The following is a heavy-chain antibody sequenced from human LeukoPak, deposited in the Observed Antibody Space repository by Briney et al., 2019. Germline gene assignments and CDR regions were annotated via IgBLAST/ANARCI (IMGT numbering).Heavy chain of an antibody. Sequence: RTSETLSLTYTVSGGSIRSSSYYWGCIRQPPGKGLEWIGSIYYSGSTYYNPSLKSRVTISVDTSKNRFSLKLSSVTAADTAVYYCARHLIPASRWLGWFDPWGQGTLVTVSS. CDR3: ARHLIPASRWLGWFDP. D-gene: IGHD6-19*01. J-gene: IGHJ5*02. CDR2: IYYSGST. V-gene: IGHV4-39*01. CDR1: GGSIRSSSYY.